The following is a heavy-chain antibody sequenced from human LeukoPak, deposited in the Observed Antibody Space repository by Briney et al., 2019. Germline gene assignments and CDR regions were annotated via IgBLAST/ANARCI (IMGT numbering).Heavy chain of an antibody. CDR1: GFTFDDYG. Sequence: GGSLRLSCAASGFTFDDYGMSWVRQAPGKGLEWVSGINWNGGSTGYADSVKGRFTISRDNAKNTLYLQMNSLRAEDTAVYYCAREYYYDNYFDYWGQGTLVTVSS. V-gene: IGHV3-20*04. J-gene: IGHJ4*02. D-gene: IGHD3-22*01. CDR2: INWNGGST. CDR3: AREYYYDNYFDY.